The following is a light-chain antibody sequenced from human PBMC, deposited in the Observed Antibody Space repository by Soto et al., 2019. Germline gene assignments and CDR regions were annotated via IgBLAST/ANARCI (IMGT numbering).Light chain of an antibody. Sequence: EIVLTQSPGTLSLSPGERATLLCSSSQSISSSYLAWYQQKSGQAPRLLIYGASTRATGIPARFSGSGSGTEFTLTISSLQSEDFAVYYCQQYNKWPPITFGQGTRLEIK. V-gene: IGKV3-15*01. CDR3: QQYNKWPPIT. CDR1: QSISSSY. CDR2: GAS. J-gene: IGKJ5*01.